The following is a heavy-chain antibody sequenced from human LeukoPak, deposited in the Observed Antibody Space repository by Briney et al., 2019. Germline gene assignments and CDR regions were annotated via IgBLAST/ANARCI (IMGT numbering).Heavy chain of an antibody. V-gene: IGHV1-24*01. Sequence: ASVKVSCKSSGGTFSSYAISWVRQAPGQGLEWMGGFDPEDGETIYAQKFQGRVTMTEDTSTDTAYMELSSLRSEDTAVYYCATFDSSAPMAAFDIWGQGTMVTVSS. CDR1: GGTFSSYA. CDR2: FDPEDGET. D-gene: IGHD3-22*01. J-gene: IGHJ3*02. CDR3: ATFDSSAPMAAFDI.